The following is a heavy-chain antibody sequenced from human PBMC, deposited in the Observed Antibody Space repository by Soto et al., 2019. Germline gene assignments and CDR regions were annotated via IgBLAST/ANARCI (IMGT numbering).Heavy chain of an antibody. CDR2: IYYSGST. D-gene: IGHD4-17*01. CDR3: ARVLAPGLRSKSPLLQH. Sequence: QVQLQESGPGLVKPSETLSLTCTVSGGSVSSGSYYWSWIRPPPGKGLEWIGYIYYSGSTNYNPSLKSRVTISGDTAKNQFSLKLSSVTAADTAVYYWARVLAPGLRSKSPLLQHWGQGTLVTVSS. CDR1: GGSVSSGSYY. V-gene: IGHV4-61*01. J-gene: IGHJ1*01.